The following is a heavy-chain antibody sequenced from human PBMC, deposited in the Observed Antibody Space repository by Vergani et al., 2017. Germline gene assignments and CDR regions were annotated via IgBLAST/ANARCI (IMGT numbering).Heavy chain of an antibody. D-gene: IGHD3-9*01. CDR2: IYYSGST. V-gene: IGHV4-39*01. J-gene: IGHJ5*02. CDR3: ARGGSYYDILTGYLPGWFDP. CDR1: GGSISSSSYY. Sequence: QLQLQESGPGLVKPSETLSLTCTVSGGSISSSSYYWGWIRQPPGKGLEWIGRIYYSGSTYYNPSLKSRVTISVDTSKNQFSLKLSSVTAADTAVYYCARGGSYYDILTGYLPGWFDPWGQGPLVTVSA.